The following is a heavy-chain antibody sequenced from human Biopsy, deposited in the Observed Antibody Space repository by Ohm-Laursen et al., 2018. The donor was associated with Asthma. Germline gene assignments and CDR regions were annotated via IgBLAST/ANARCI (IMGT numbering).Heavy chain of an antibody. Sequence: SQTLSLTCSVSGGSISSGGYYWSWIRQHPGKGLEWIGYIYGSGSTYYNPSLKSRLTIAVDPSKNQFSLKVTSVTAADTAVYYCARPITGTRNAFDIWGQGTMVTVSS. CDR2: IYGSGST. D-gene: IGHD1-20*01. CDR1: GGSISSGGYY. CDR3: ARPITGTRNAFDI. J-gene: IGHJ3*02. V-gene: IGHV4-31*03.